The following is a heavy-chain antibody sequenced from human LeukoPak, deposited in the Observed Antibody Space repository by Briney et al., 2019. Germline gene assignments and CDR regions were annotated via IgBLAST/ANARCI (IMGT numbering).Heavy chain of an antibody. CDR3: ARYTVPGSLASPHDAFDI. Sequence: SETLSLTCTVSGGSISSSSYYWGWIRQPPGKGLEWIGSIYYSGSTYYNPSLKSRVTISVDTSKNQFSLKLSPVTAADTAVYYCARYTVPGSLASPHDAFDIGGQGTMVTVSS. CDR1: GGSISSSSYY. CDR2: IYYSGST. D-gene: IGHD2-2*01. V-gene: IGHV4-39*01. J-gene: IGHJ3*02.